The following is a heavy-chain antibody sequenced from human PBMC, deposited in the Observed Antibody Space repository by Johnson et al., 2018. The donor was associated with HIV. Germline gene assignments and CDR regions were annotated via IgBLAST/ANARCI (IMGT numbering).Heavy chain of an antibody. J-gene: IGHJ3*02. D-gene: IGHD6-13*01. CDR2: ISWDGDST. CDR3: ESFAAAGDAFDI. Sequence: LVESGGVVVQPGGSLRLSCAASGFTFDDYTMHWVRQAPGKGLEWVSLISWDGDSTYYADSVTGRFTISRDNSKNTLYLQMNSLRAEDTAVYYCESFAAAGDAFDIWGQGTMVTVSS. CDR1: GFTFDDYT. V-gene: IGHV3-43*01.